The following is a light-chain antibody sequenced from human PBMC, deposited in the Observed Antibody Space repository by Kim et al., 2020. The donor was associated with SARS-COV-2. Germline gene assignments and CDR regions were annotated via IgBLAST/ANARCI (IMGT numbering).Light chain of an antibody. CDR1: QSVSSY. CDR3: QQRSNWPPWT. V-gene: IGKV3-11*01. J-gene: IGKJ1*01. Sequence: SPGERANLSCRARQSVSSYLAWYQQKPGQAPRLLIYDASNRATGIPARFSGSGSGTDFTLTISSLEPEDFAVYYCQQRSNWPPWTFGQGTKVDIK. CDR2: DAS.